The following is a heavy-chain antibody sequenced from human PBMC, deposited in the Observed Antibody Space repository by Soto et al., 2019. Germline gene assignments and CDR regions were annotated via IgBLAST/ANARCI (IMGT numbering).Heavy chain of an antibody. V-gene: IGHV3-53*02. D-gene: IGHD1-26*01. Sequence: EVQLVETGGGLIQPGGSLRLSCAASGFTVSSNYMSWVRQAPGKGLEWVSVIYSGGSTYYAASVQGRFTISRDNAKSTMYLQMNRRRAEDTAVDYCASALWALPNYYGLDVWGEGSTVTVSS. J-gene: IGHJ6*04. CDR3: ASALWALPNYYGLDV. CDR1: GFTVSSNY. CDR2: IYSGGST.